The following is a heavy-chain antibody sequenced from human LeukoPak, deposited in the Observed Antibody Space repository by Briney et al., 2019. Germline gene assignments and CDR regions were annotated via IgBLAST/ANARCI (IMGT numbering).Heavy chain of an antibody. CDR1: GGSISSYY. Sequence: PSETLSLTCTVSGGSISSYYWSWIRQPPGKGLEWIGYIYYSGGTNYNPSLKSRVTISVDTSKNQFSLKLSSVTAADTAVYYCARLSGSGSYYAQENTIDYWGQGTLVTVSS. J-gene: IGHJ4*02. V-gene: IGHV4-59*08. CDR3: ARLSGSGSYYAQENTIDY. D-gene: IGHD3-10*01. CDR2: IYYSGGT.